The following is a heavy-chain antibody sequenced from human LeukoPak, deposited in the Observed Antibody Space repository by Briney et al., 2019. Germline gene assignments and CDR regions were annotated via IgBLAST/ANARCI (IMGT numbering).Heavy chain of an antibody. V-gene: IGHV4-59*08. D-gene: IGHD7-27*01. Sequence: PSETLSLTCTVSGGSISIYFYSWIRQSPGKGLEWIGYSNYGGSTNYNPSLKSRVTISVDRSKNQLSLKLRSVTAADTAVYYCARVVWGGDYHYSMDVWGKGTTVIVSS. CDR2: SNYGGST. CDR1: GGSISIYF. CDR3: ARVVWGGDYHYSMDV. J-gene: IGHJ6*03.